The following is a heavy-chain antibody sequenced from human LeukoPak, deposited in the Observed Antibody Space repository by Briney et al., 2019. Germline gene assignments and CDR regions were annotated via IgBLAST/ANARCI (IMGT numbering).Heavy chain of an antibody. CDR2: ISGSGGST. Sequence: PGGSLRLSCAASGFTFSSYAMSWVRQAPGKGLEWVSAISGSGGSTYYADSVKGRFTISRDNSKNTLYLQMNSLRAEDTAVYYCAKDGAVGPNYYDSSGLNWFDPWGQGTLVTVSS. V-gene: IGHV3-23*01. J-gene: IGHJ5*02. CDR1: GFTFSSYA. D-gene: IGHD3-22*01. CDR3: AKDGAVGPNYYDSSGLNWFDP.